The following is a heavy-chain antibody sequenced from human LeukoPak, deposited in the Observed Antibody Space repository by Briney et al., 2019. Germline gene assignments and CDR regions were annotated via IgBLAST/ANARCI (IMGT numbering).Heavy chain of an antibody. V-gene: IGHV1-46*01. D-gene: IGHD2-8*01. CDR3: ARGATKGYYFDY. CDR1: GYTFTSYY. CDR2: INPSGGST. Sequence: ASVKVSCTASGYTFTSYYMHWVRQAPGQGLEWMGIINPSGGSTSYAQKFQGRVTMTRDMSTSTVYMELSSLRSEDTAVYYCARGATKGYYFDYWGQGTLVTVSS. J-gene: IGHJ4*02.